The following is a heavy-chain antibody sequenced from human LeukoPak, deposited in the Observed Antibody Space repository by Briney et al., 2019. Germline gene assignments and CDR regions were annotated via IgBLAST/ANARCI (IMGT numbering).Heavy chain of an antibody. J-gene: IGHJ4*02. Sequence: SETLSLTCTVSGGSITSYYWSWIRQPPGMGLEWIGYIDYSGSTNYNPSLKSRVTISVDTTQNQFSLKLSSVTAADTAVYYCARVDRSNWDVLEYWGQGTLVTVSS. D-gene: IGHD1-1*01. CDR2: IDYSGST. V-gene: IGHV4-59*01. CDR3: ARVDRSNWDVLEY. CDR1: GGSITSYY.